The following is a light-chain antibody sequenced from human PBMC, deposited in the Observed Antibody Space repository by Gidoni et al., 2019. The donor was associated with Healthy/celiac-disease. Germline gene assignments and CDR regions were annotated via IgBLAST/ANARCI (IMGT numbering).Light chain of an antibody. V-gene: IGLV3-21*02. J-gene: IGLJ2*01. CDR1: NIGSKS. CDR3: QVWDSSSDHPV. Sequence: SSVLTQPPSVSVAPGQTSRINCGGNNIGSKSGHWYQQKPGQVPERFSGSNSGNTATLTISRVEAGDEADYYCQVWDSSSDHPVFGGGTKLTVL.